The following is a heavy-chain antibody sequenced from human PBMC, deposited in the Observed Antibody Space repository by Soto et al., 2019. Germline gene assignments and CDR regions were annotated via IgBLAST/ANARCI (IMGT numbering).Heavy chain of an antibody. J-gene: IGHJ2*01. CDR2: IIPIFGTA. D-gene: IGHD5-12*01. Sequence: QVQLVQSGAEVKKPGSSVTVSCKASGGTFSSYTISWVRQAPGQGLEWMGGIIPIFGTANYAQKFQGRVTITANESTSTGYMELSTLRSEDTAVYYCARGNHRWLQLWYFDLWCRGTLVTVSS. CDR3: ARGNHRWLQLWYFDL. V-gene: IGHV1-69*12. CDR1: GGTFSSYT.